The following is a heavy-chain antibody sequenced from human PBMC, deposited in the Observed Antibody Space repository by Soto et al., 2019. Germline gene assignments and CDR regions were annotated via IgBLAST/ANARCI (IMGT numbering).Heavy chain of an antibody. CDR3: AREYTYGSNFFNC. J-gene: IGHJ4*02. Sequence: QVQLQESGPGLVKPSQTLSLTCTVSGGSISSAAYYWSWIRQHPGKGLERIGYISHSGSTYYNPSLKSRLIISVDTSKNQFSLSCTSVTAADTAVYYCAREYTYGSNFFNCWGQGALVTVSS. CDR2: ISHSGST. CDR1: GGSISSAAYY. D-gene: IGHD2-2*02. V-gene: IGHV4-31*03.